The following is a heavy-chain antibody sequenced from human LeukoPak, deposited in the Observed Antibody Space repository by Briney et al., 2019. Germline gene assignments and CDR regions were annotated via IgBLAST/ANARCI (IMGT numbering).Heavy chain of an antibody. Sequence: GGSLRLSCAASGFTFSIYWMSWVRQAPGKGLEWVANIKQDGSEEYYVDSVKGRFTISRDNAKNSLYLQMSSLRAEDTAVYYCARDRPRPYYYDSSGVLYYLDNWGQGTLVTVSS. D-gene: IGHD3-22*01. CDR2: IKQDGSEE. CDR1: GFTFSIYW. J-gene: IGHJ4*02. CDR3: ARDRPRPYYYDSSGVLYYLDN. V-gene: IGHV3-7*01.